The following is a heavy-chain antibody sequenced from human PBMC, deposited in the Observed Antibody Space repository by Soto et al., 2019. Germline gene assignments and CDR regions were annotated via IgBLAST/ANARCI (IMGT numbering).Heavy chain of an antibody. CDR2: IIPILGTA. CDR3: ARDSDSSAYVGAFDI. CDR1: GGTFSSYT. Sequence: GASVKVSCKASGGTFSSYTISWVRQAPGQGLEWMGRIIPILGTANYAQKFQGRVTITADESTSTAYMELSSLRAEGTAVYYCARDSDSSAYVGAFDIWGQGTMVTVSS. V-gene: IGHV1-69*08. D-gene: IGHD3-22*01. J-gene: IGHJ3*02.